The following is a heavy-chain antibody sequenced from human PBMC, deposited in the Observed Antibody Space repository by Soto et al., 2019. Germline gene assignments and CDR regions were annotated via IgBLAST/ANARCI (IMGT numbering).Heavy chain of an antibody. Sequence: QVQLVQSGAEVKKPGASVKVSCKASGYTFTSYGISWGRQAPGQGLEWMGWISAYNGNTNYAQKLQGRVTMTTDTSTSTAYMELRSLRSDDTAVYYCARDKDLQRVVVVAASDYWGQGTLVTVSS. CDR2: ISAYNGNT. D-gene: IGHD2-15*01. J-gene: IGHJ4*02. CDR1: GYTFTSYG. V-gene: IGHV1-18*01. CDR3: ARDKDLQRVVVVAASDY.